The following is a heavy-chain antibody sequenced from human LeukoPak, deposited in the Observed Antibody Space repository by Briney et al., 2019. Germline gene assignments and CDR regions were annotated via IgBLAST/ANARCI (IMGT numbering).Heavy chain of an antibody. V-gene: IGHV4-59*01. CDR3: ARVAYYGSGSYYPDY. J-gene: IGHJ4*02. CDR2: IYYSGST. Sequence: SETLSLTCTVSGGSISSYYWSWIRQPTGKGLEWIGYIYYSGSTNYNPSLKSRVTISVDTSKNQFSLKLSSVTAADTAVYYCARVAYYGSGSYYPDYWGQGTLVTVSS. D-gene: IGHD3-10*01. CDR1: GGSISSYY.